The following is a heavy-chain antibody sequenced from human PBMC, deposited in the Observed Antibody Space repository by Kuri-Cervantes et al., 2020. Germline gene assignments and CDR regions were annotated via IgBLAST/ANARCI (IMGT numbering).Heavy chain of an antibody. CDR1: GFTFSSYG. V-gene: IGHV3-30*03. J-gene: IGHJ6*02. D-gene: IGHD3-3*01. CDR2: ISYDGSNK. Sequence: GESLKISCAASGFTFSSYGMRWVRQAPGKGLEWVAVISYDGSNKYYADSVKGRFTISRDNSKNTLYLQMNSLRAEDTAVYYCAREQALRFLEWLLPTDYLHTTYYGMDVWGQGTTVTVSS. CDR3: AREQALRFLEWLLPTDYLHTTYYGMDV.